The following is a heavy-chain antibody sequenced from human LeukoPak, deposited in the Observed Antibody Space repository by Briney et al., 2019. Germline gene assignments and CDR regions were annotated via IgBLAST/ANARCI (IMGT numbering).Heavy chain of an antibody. CDR2: ISYDGSNK. D-gene: IGHD1-26*01. Sequence: GRSLRLSCAASGFTFSSYAMHWVRQAPGKGLEWVAVISYDGSNKYYADSVKGRFTISRDNSKNTLYLQMNSLRAEDTAVYYCARGAASGGDYFDYWGQGTLVTVSS. V-gene: IGHV3-30*04. CDR3: ARGAASGGDYFDY. CDR1: GFTFSSYA. J-gene: IGHJ4*02.